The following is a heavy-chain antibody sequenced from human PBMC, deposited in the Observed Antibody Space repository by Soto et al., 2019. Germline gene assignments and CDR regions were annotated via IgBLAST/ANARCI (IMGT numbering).Heavy chain of an antibody. CDR3: ARDRNIVANTVTTFYYYYYYGMDV. CDR2: ISYDGSNK. D-gene: IGHD4-17*01. Sequence: PGGSLRLSCAASGFTFSSYAMHWVRQAPGKGLEWVAVISYDGSNKYYADSVKGRFTISRDNSKNTLYLQMSSLRAEDTAVYYCARDRNIVANTVTTFYYYYYYGMDVWGQGTTVTVSS. V-gene: IGHV3-30-3*01. CDR1: GFTFSSYA. J-gene: IGHJ6*02.